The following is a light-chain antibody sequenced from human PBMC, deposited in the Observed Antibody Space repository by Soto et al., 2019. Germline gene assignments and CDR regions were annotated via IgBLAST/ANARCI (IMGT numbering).Light chain of an antibody. CDR2: EVN. V-gene: IGLV2-14*01. J-gene: IGLJ3*02. CDR3: SSWTSSTTQV. CDR1: SSDVGGYNF. Sequence: QSVLTQPASVSGSPGQSITISCTGTSSDVGGYNFVSWYQQHPGKAPKLMIYEVNNRPSGVSNRFSGSKSGNTASLTISGLQAEDEADYYCSSWTSSTTQVLGGGTKPTVL.